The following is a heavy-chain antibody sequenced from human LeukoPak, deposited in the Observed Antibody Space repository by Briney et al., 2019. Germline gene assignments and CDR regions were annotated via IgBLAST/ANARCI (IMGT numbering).Heavy chain of an antibody. D-gene: IGHD3/OR15-3a*01. Sequence: AGVSLRLSCAASGFSLDDYAMHWVRQVPGKGLQWVSLISEDGGTAYYSDSVKGRFTISRDNSKNTLYLQMNSLRTEDTALYYCAKGGLVFGMDVWGQGTTVAVS. J-gene: IGHJ6*02. CDR2: ISEDGGTA. CDR1: GFSLDDYA. CDR3: AKGGLVFGMDV. V-gene: IGHV3-43*02.